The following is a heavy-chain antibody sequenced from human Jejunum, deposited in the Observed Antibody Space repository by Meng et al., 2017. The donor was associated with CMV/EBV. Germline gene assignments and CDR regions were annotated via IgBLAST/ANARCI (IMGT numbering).Heavy chain of an antibody. Sequence: SSHPAACNWIRQSPSSGLDWLGRTYYRSKWNNDYALSVKSRMTINRDTSKNQFSLQLNSVTLEDTAVYYCARGYCSGGSSKSCMDVWGQGTTVTVSS. J-gene: IGHJ6*02. V-gene: IGHV6-1*01. CDR1: SSHPAA. D-gene: IGHD2-15*01. CDR2: TYYRSKWNN. CDR3: ARGYCSGGSSKSCMDV.